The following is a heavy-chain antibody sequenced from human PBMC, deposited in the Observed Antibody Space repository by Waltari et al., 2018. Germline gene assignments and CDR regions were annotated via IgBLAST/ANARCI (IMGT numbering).Heavy chain of an antibody. V-gene: IGHV3-23*04. J-gene: IGHJ3*02. D-gene: IGHD3-22*01. Sequence: EVQLVESGGGLVQPGGSLRLSCAASGFTFSSYAMSWVRQAPGKGLEWGSAISGSGGSTYYADSVKGRFTISRDNSKNTLYLQMNSLRAEDTAVYYCAIPDSSGYYLGDAFDIWGQGTMVTVSS. CDR1: GFTFSSYA. CDR2: ISGSGGST. CDR3: AIPDSSGYYLGDAFDI.